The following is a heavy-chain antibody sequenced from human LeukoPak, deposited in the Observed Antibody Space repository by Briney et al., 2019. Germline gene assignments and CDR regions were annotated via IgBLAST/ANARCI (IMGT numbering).Heavy chain of an antibody. V-gene: IGHV1-18*01. D-gene: IGHD6-13*01. Sequence: ASVTVSCKASGYNFNTFGISWVRRAPGQGLEWLGWISGHNGNTKYIKKVEGRITLTTDTSASTAYMELRSLTSDDTAVYYCTREGTASTGIGPYDFWGQGTLVTVSS. CDR2: ISGHNGNT. CDR1: GYNFNTFG. CDR3: TREGTASTGIGPYDF. J-gene: IGHJ4*02.